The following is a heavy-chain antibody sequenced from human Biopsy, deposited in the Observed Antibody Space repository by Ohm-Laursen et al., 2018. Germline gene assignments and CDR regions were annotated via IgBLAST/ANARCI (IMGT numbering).Heavy chain of an antibody. D-gene: IGHD6-19*01. CDR2: ISYSGST. CDR1: GGSMGRSY. CDR3: AKHGSGWTGDDALHI. J-gene: IGHJ3*02. V-gene: IGHV4-59*08. Sequence: SETLSLTCTVSGGSMGRSYWTWIRQPPGRGLEWVGYISYSGSTSNNPSLKSRITISVDTSKNQISLKVTSVTAADTAVYYCAKHGSGWTGDDALHIWGQGTMVTVSS.